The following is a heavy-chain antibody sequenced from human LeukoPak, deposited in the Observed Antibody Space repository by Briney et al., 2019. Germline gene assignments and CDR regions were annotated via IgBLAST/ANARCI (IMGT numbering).Heavy chain of an antibody. CDR1: GGSFSGYY. D-gene: IGHD3-16*02. Sequence: PSETLSLTCAVYGGSFSGYYWSWLRQPPGKGLEWIGEINHSGSTNYNPSLKSRVTISVDTSKNQFSLKLSSVTAADTAVYYCARGGYYDYVWGSYRLHLFDSWGQGTLVTVSS. CDR2: INHSGST. CDR3: ARGGYYDYVWGSYRLHLFDS. J-gene: IGHJ4*02. V-gene: IGHV4-34*01.